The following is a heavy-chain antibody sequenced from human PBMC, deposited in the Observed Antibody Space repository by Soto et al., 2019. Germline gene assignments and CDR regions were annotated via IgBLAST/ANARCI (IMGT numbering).Heavy chain of an antibody. CDR2: ISAYNGNT. V-gene: IGHV1-18*01. CDR3: AREKGDGSGSYYGY. CDR1: GYTFTSYG. J-gene: IGHJ4*02. D-gene: IGHD3-10*01. Sequence: QVQLVQSGAEVKKPGASVKVSCKASGYTFTSYGISWVRQAPGQGLEWMGWISAYNGNTNYAQKLQGRVTMTTDTSTSIAYMDLRSLLSDDTALYYFAREKGDGSGSYYGYWGQGTLVTVSS.